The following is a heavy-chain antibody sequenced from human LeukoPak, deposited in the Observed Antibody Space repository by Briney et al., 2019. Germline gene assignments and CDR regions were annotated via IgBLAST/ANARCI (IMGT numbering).Heavy chain of an antibody. Sequence: SETLSLTCTVSGGSISSYYWSCIRQPPGKGLEWIGYIYYSGSTNYNPSLKSRVTISVDTSKNHFSLKLSSVTAADTAVYYCARHYYGSGSYFYFQHWGQGTLVTVSS. CDR1: GGSISSYY. D-gene: IGHD3-10*01. V-gene: IGHV4-59*08. CDR3: ARHYYGSGSYFYFQH. CDR2: IYYSGST. J-gene: IGHJ1*01.